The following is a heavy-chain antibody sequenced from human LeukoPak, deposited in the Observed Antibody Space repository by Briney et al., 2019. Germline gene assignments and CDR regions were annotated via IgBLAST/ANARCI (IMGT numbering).Heavy chain of an antibody. J-gene: IGHJ4*02. CDR2: IFNSDGST. CDR1: GFPFSTYD. Sequence: GGSLRLSCAASGFPFSTYDMSWGRQAPGKGLEWVSVIFNSDGSTYYADSVKGRFTISRDNSKNTLYLQMNSLRAEYTAVYYCAKGAHFDYWGQGTLVTVSS. V-gene: IGHV3-23*01. CDR3: AKGAHFDY.